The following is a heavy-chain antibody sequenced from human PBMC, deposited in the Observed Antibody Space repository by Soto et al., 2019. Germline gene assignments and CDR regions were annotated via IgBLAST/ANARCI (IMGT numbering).Heavy chain of an antibody. Sequence: GGSLRLSCAASGFTFSSYEMSWVRQAPGKGLEWVSYISSSGSTIYYADFVQGRFTISRDHAKNSLYLQRNSLRAEATAVYYCAREELAVAGTLDFGAQGTLVTVSS. D-gene: IGHD6-19*01. CDR3: AREELAVAGTLDF. CDR2: ISSSGSTI. J-gene: IGHJ4*02. CDR1: GFTFSSYE. V-gene: IGHV3-48*03.